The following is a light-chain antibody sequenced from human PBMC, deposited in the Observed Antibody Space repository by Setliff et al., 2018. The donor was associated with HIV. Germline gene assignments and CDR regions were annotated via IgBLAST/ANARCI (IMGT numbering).Light chain of an antibody. Sequence: SYELTQPPSVSVAPGKTARITCGGNNIGSKSVHWHQQKPGQAPVLVIYYDSDRPSGIPERFSGSNSGNTATLTISRVEAGDEADYYCQVWDSSSDHYGFGTGTKVTV. CDR1: NIGSKS. J-gene: IGLJ1*01. CDR3: QVWDSSSDHYG. CDR2: YDS. V-gene: IGLV3-21*04.